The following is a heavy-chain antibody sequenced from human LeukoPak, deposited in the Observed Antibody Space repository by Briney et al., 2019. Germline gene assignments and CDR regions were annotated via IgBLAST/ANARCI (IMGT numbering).Heavy chain of an antibody. Sequence: PGGSLRLSCAASGFTFSSYVMSWVRQAPGKGLEWGSTISGSGGNTYYADSVKGRFTISRDNSKNTLFLQMNSLSAEDTAIYYCAMWPYGSGSYWEGIDYWGQGNLVTVSS. CDR1: GFTFSSYV. CDR3: AMWPYGSGSYWEGIDY. CDR2: ISGSGGNT. D-gene: IGHD3-10*01. V-gene: IGHV3-23*01. J-gene: IGHJ4*02.